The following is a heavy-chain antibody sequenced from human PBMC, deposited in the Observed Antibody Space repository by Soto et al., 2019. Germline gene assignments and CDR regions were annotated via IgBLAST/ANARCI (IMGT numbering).Heavy chain of an antibody. CDR3: ARASTTVTTLDY. V-gene: IGHV4-30-4*01. CDR1: GGSISSGDYY. Sequence: SETLSLTCTVSGGSISSGDYYWSWIRQPPGKGLEWIGYIYYSGSTYYNPSLKSRVTISVDTSKNQFSLKLRSVTAADTAVYYCARASTTVTTLDYWGQGTLVTVSS. D-gene: IGHD4-17*01. J-gene: IGHJ4*02. CDR2: IYYSGST.